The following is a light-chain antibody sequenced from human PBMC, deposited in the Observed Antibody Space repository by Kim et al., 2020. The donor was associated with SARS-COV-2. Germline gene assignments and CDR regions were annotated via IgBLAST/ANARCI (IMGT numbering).Light chain of an antibody. J-gene: IGKJ1*01. CDR1: QSISTW. Sequence: ASVGDRVTITCRASQSISTWLAWYQQKPGKAPNLLIYDASSLKSGVPSRFSGSGSGTEFTLTISSLQPDDFATYYCQQYNTYSWTFGQGTKVEIK. CDR2: DAS. CDR3: QQYNTYSWT. V-gene: IGKV1-5*01.